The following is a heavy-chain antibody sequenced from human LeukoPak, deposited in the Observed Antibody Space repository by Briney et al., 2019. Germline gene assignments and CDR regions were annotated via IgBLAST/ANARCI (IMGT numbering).Heavy chain of an antibody. Sequence: GGSLRLSCAASGFTFSSYWMSWVRQAPGKGLEWVANIKQDGSEKYYVDSVKGRFTISRDNAKNSLYLQMNSLRAEDTAVYYCARGIARSGSYYSGYYYYYMDVWGKGTTVTISS. D-gene: IGHD3-10*01. CDR2: IKQDGSEK. CDR1: GFTFSSYW. V-gene: IGHV3-7*01. J-gene: IGHJ6*03. CDR3: ARGIARSGSYYSGYYYYYMDV.